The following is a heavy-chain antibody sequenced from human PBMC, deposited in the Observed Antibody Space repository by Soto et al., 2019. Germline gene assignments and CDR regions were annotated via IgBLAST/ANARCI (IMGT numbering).Heavy chain of an antibody. D-gene: IGHD6-19*01. Sequence: ASETLSLTCAVYGGSFSGYYWSWIRQPPGKGLEWIGEINHSGSTNYNPSLKSRVTISVDTSKNQFSLKLSSVTAADTAVYYCASTLAVAGYYYYGMDVWGQGTTVTVSS. J-gene: IGHJ6*02. CDR3: ASTLAVAGYYYYGMDV. CDR2: INHSGST. V-gene: IGHV4-34*01. CDR1: GGSFSGYY.